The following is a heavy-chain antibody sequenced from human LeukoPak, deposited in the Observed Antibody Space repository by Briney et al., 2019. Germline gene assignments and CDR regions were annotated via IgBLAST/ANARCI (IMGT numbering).Heavy chain of an antibody. J-gene: IGHJ5*02. CDR2: INPSGGST. D-gene: IGHD3-10*01. V-gene: IGHV1-46*01. Sequence: GASVKVSCKASGYTFTSYYMHWVRQAPGQGLEWMGIINPSGGSTSYAQKFQGRVTMTRDMSTSTVYMELSSLRSEDTAVYYCARDPWFGVQGNWFDPWGQGTLVTVSS. CDR1: GYTFTSYY. CDR3: ARDPWFGVQGNWFDP.